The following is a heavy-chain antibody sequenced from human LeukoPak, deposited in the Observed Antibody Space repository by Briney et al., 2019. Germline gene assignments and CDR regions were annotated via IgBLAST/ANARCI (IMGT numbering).Heavy chain of an antibody. J-gene: IGHJ4*02. V-gene: IGHV3-9*01. CDR3: AKDLRYLDCLLYDS. CDR2: ISWNSGSI. D-gene: IGHD3-9*01. Sequence: GGSLRLSCAASGFTFDDYAIHWVRQAPGKGLEWVSGISWNSGSIGYADSVKGRFTISRDNAKNSLYLQMNSLRAEDTALYYCAKDLRYLDCLLYDSWAREPLVPVPS. CDR1: GFTFDDYA.